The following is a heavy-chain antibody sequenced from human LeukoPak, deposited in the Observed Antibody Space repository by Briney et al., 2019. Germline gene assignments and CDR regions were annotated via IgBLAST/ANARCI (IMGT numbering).Heavy chain of an antibody. CDR3: ARVSHDILTGYYAIDY. D-gene: IGHD3-9*01. Sequence: SETLSLTCTVSGGSISSGDYYWSWIRQPPGTGLEWIGYIYYSGSTYYNPPLKSRVTISVDTSKNQFSLKLSSVTAADTAVYYCARVSHDILTGYYAIDYWGQGTLVTVSS. CDR1: GGSISSGDYY. V-gene: IGHV4-30-4*01. CDR2: IYYSGST. J-gene: IGHJ4*02.